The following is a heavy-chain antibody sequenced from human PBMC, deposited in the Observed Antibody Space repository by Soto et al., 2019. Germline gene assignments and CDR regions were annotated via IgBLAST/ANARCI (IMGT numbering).Heavy chain of an antibody. D-gene: IGHD2-15*01. V-gene: IGHV1-69*01. Sequence: QVQLVQSGAEVKKPGSSVKVSCKASGGTFSSYAISWVRQAPGQGLEWMGGIIPIFGTANYAQKFQVRVTITADESTSTAYMELSSLRSEDTAVYYCARGQTPVVVAATDAFDIWGQGTMVTVSS. CDR1: GGTFSSYA. J-gene: IGHJ3*02. CDR2: IIPIFGTA. CDR3: ARGQTPVVVAATDAFDI.